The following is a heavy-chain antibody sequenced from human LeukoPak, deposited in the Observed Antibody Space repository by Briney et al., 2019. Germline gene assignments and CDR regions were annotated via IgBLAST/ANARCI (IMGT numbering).Heavy chain of an antibody. CDR3: AVVAGRFPPDY. D-gene: IGHD6-19*01. J-gene: IGHJ4*02. CDR2: TSFDESNK. Sequence: GGSLRLSCVASGFTFDHYRMNWVRQAPGKGLEWVAFTSFDESNKFYADSVEGRFTISRDNSKNTLFLQMHNLRVDDTAMYICAVVAGRFPPDYWGQGTLVTVSS. CDR1: GFTFDHYR. V-gene: IGHV3-30-3*01.